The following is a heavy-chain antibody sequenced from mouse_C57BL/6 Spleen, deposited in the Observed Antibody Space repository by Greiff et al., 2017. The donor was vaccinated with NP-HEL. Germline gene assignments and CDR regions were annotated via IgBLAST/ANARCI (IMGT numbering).Heavy chain of an antibody. D-gene: IGHD1-1*01. CDR1: GFNIQDYY. Sequence: VHVKQSGAELVKPGASVKLSCTASGFNIQDYYMHWVKQRTEQGLEWIGRIDPEDGETKYAPKFQGKATITADTSSNTAYLQLSSLTSEDTAVYYCAPLYYYGSSPYYWGQGTTLTVSS. V-gene: IGHV14-2*01. J-gene: IGHJ2*01. CDR3: APLYYYGSSPYY. CDR2: IDPEDGET.